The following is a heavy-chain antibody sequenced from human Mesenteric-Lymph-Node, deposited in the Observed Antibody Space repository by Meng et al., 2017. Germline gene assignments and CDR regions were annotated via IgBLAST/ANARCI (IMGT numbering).Heavy chain of an antibody. Sequence: GESLKTSCAASGFTFSSYAMSWVRQAPGKGLEWVSAISGSGGSTYYADSVKGRFTISRDNSKNTLYLQINSLRAEDTAVYYCAKDRYNSGWYLDYWGQGTLVTVSS. J-gene: IGHJ4*02. D-gene: IGHD6-25*01. CDR3: AKDRYNSGWYLDY. CDR1: GFTFSSYA. V-gene: IGHV3-23*01. CDR2: ISGSGGST.